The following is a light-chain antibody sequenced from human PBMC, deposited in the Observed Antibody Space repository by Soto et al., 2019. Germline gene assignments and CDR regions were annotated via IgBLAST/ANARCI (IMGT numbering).Light chain of an antibody. V-gene: IGLV2-14*01. J-gene: IGLJ1*01. CDR3: SSYATFGTPYV. CDR1: SSDVGGYNY. Sequence: QSVLTQPASVSASPGQSITISCTGSSSDVGGYNYVSWYQQHPGKAPKLLIYEVSDRPSGVSNRFSGSKSGNTASLTISGLQAEDEADYFCSSYATFGTPYVFGTGTKLTVL. CDR2: EVS.